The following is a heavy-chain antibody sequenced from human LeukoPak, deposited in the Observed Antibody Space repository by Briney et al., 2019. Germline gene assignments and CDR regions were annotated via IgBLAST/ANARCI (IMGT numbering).Heavy chain of an antibody. CDR2: INPKTGAA. Sequence: GASVKVSCKASGYIFSDYYMHWVQQAPGQGLEWLGWINPKTGAADYAQQFRGRITMTRDTSINTDYMEMKRVTSDDTAVYYCARGAEAETSPLDYWGQGTLVTVSS. CDR1: GYIFSDYY. V-gene: IGHV1-2*02. CDR3: ARGAEAETSPLDY. D-gene: IGHD6-13*01. J-gene: IGHJ4*02.